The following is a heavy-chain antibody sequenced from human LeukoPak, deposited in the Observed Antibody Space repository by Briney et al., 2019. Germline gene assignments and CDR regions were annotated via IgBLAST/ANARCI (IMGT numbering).Heavy chain of an antibody. CDR3: AKGGSGYSYGYYFDY. J-gene: IGHJ4*02. Sequence: PGGSLRLSCAASGFTFDDYAMPWVRHAPGKGLEWVSGISWNSGSIGYADSVKSRFTISRDNAKNSLYLQMNSLRAEDTALYYCAKGGSGYSYGYYFDYGGQGTLVTVS. D-gene: IGHD5-18*01. CDR1: GFTFDDYA. CDR2: ISWNSGSI. V-gene: IGHV3-9*01.